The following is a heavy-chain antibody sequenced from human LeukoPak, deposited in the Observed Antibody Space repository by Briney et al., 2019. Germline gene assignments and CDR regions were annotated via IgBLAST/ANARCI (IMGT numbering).Heavy chain of an antibody. V-gene: IGHV3-23*01. CDR2: LSGGGGNT. CDR3: AKDHSSSSASFDY. D-gene: IGHD6-6*01. CDR1: GFTFSSYA. Sequence: PGGSLRLSSAASGFTFSSYAMSWVRQAPGKGLEWVSTLSGGGGNTYYADSVKGRFAISRDNSKNTLYLQMNSLRAEDTAVYYCAKDHSSSSASFDYWGQGTLVTVSS. J-gene: IGHJ4*02.